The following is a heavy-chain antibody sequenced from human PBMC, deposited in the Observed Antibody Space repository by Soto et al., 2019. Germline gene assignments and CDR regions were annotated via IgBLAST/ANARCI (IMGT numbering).Heavy chain of an antibody. V-gene: IGHV4-61*01. CDR3: ARVVAARNWFDP. D-gene: IGHD2-15*01. Sequence: QVQLQESGPGLVKPSETLSLTCTVSGGSVSSGSYYWSWIRQPPGKGLEWIGYIYYSGSTNYNPALRGRVTISVDTSKNQFSLKLSSVTAADTAVYYCARVVAARNWFDPWGQGTLVTVSS. CDR2: IYYSGST. J-gene: IGHJ5*02. CDR1: GGSVSSGSYY.